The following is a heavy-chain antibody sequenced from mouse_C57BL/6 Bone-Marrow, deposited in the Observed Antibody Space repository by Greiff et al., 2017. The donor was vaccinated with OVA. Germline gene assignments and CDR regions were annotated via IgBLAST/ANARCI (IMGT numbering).Heavy chain of an antibody. D-gene: IGHD2-9*01. Sequence: VQLQESGPGLVQPSQSLSITCTVSGFSLTSYGVHWVRQSPGKGLEWLGVIWSGGSTDYNAAFISRLSISKDNSKSQVFFKMNSLQADDTAIYYWARKGLLWLRRAWFAYWGQGTLVTVSA. CDR2: IWSGGST. CDR1: GFSLTSYG. CDR3: ARKGLLWLRRAWFAY. V-gene: IGHV2-2*01. J-gene: IGHJ3*01.